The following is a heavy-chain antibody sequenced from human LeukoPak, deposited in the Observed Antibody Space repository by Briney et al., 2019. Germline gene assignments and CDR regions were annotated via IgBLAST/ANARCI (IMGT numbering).Heavy chain of an antibody. CDR2: ISGDGGST. D-gene: IGHD6-19*01. V-gene: IGHV3-43*02. CDR1: GFMFRDYA. Sequence: QPGGSLVLSCAAPGFMFRDYAIRWVRQAPGKGLEWVSLISGDGGSTFYADSVKGRFTISRDNSKNSLYLQMNSLRSDDTALYYCARESESSGWYDYWGQGTLVTVSS. J-gene: IGHJ4*02. CDR3: ARESESSGWYDY.